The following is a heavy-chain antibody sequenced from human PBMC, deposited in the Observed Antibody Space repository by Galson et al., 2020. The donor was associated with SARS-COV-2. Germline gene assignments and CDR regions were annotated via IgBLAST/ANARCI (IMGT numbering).Heavy chain of an antibody. D-gene: IGHD6-13*01. CDR2: ISGSGGST. V-gene: IGHV3-23*01. J-gene: IGHJ4*02. CDR3: AKDRYSSSWSNYFGY. CDR1: GFTFSSYA. Sequence: GESLKISCAASGFTFSSYAMSWVRQAPGKGLEWVSAISGSGGSTYYADSVKGRFTISRDNSKNTLYLQMNSLRAEDTAVYYCAKDRYSSSWSNYFGYWGQGTLVTVSS.